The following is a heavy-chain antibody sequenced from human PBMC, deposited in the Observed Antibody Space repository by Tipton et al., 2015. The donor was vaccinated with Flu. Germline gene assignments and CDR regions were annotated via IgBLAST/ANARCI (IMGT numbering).Heavy chain of an antibody. CDR2: ISGGGGGK. D-gene: IGHD6-19*01. CDR3: AKSSDPTRYYYYGMDV. V-gene: IGHV3-23*01. CDR1: GFTFSTYA. Sequence: SLRLSCAASGFTFSTYAMHWVRQAPGKGLEWISVISGGGGGKFYADSVKGRFTNARDNSKSTLFLLMNSLRAEDTAAYYCAKSSDPTRYYYYGMDVWGQGTAVTVSS. J-gene: IGHJ6*02.